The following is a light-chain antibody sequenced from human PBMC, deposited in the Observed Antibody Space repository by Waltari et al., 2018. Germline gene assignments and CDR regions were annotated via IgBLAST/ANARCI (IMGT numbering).Light chain of an antibody. CDR1: QTISYN. CDR2: GAS. Sequence: EIVLTQSPSTLSVSPGERAIPSGRASQTISYNLAWYQQRPGQPPRLLIYGASARAAAIPVRFSGSGSGTEFTLTISGLQSEDFAVYYCQHYHQWPPYTFGQGTKVE. V-gene: IGKV3-15*01. J-gene: IGKJ2*01. CDR3: QHYHQWPPYT.